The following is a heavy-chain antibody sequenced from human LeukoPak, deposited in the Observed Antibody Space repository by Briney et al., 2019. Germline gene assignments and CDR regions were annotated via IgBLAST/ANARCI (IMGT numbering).Heavy chain of an antibody. J-gene: IGHJ4*02. Sequence: PSETLSLTCTVSGGSISSYYWSWIRQPPGKGLEWIGEINHSGSTNYNPSLKSRVTISVDTSKNQFSLKLSSVTAADTAVYYCARGRVGYSYGSDYWGQGTLVTVSS. CDR2: INHSGST. D-gene: IGHD5-18*01. V-gene: IGHV4-34*01. CDR1: GGSISSYY. CDR3: ARGRVGYSYGSDY.